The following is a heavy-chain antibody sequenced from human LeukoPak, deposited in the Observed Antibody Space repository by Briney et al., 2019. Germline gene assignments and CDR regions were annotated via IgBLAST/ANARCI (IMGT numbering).Heavy chain of an antibody. Sequence: GGSLRLSCAASGFTFSSYSMNWVRQAPGKGLEWVANIKQDGSEKYYVDSVKGRFTISRDNAKNSLYLQMNSLRAEDTAVYYCARGVLGYSSSPEGYWGQGTLVTVSS. CDR1: GFTFSSYS. V-gene: IGHV3-7*01. D-gene: IGHD6-6*01. CDR3: ARGVLGYSSSPEGY. J-gene: IGHJ4*02. CDR2: IKQDGSEK.